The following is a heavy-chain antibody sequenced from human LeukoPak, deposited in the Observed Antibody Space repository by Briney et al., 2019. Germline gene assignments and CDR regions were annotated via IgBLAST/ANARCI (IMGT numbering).Heavy chain of an antibody. CDR1: GFTFSSYE. V-gene: IGHV3-48*03. J-gene: IGHJ4*02. D-gene: IGHD6-19*01. Sequence: GGSLRLSCAASGFTFSSYEMNWVRQAPGKGLEWVSYISSSGSTIYYADSVNGRFTISRDNAKNSLYLQMNSLRAEDTAVYYCATAEQAVAGNWGDYWGQGTLVTVSS. CDR3: ATAEQAVAGNWGDY. CDR2: ISSSGSTI.